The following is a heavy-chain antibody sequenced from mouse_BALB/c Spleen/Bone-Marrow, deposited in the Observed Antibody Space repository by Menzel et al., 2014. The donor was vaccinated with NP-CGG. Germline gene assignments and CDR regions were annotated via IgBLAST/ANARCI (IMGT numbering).Heavy chain of an antibody. CDR3: VRQDYDYPMDY. Sequence: EVKVVESGGGLVQPKGSLKLSCAASVFTFNIYAMNWVRRAPRKGLEWVARISSKSTNYTTCYADSVKDRFTISSDDSQSMLYLQMNSLKTEDTAIYYCVRQDYDYPMDYWGQGTSVTVSS. V-gene: IGHV10-1*01. CDR2: ISSKSTNYTT. D-gene: IGHD2-4*01. J-gene: IGHJ4*01. CDR1: VFTFNIYA.